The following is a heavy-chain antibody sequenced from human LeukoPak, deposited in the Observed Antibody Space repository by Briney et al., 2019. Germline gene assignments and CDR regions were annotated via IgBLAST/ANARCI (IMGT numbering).Heavy chain of an antibody. CDR2: ISTSSSYI. CDR1: GFTFSSYA. V-gene: IGHV3-21*04. CDR3: ARDYRGYFDY. J-gene: IGHJ4*02. D-gene: IGHD1-14*01. Sequence: GGSLRLSCAVSGFTFSSYAMNWVRQAPGKGLEWVSSISTSSSYIYYADSVKGRFTISRDNSKNTLYLQMNSLRAEDTAVYYCARDYRGYFDYWGQGTLVTVSS.